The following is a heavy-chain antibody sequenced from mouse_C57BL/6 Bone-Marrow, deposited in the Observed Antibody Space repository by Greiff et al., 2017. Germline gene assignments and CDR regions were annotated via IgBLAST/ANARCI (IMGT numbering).Heavy chain of an antibody. V-gene: IGHV6-3*01. CDR2: IRLKSDNYAT. Sequence: EVQLQQSGGGLVQPGGSMKLSCVASGFTFSNYWMNWVRQSPEKGLEWVAQIRLKSDNYATHYAESVKGRFTISRDDSKSSVYLQMNNLRAEDTGIYYCRGIYYGSRGDFDYWGQGTTLTVSS. J-gene: IGHJ2*01. CDR1: GFTFSNYW. D-gene: IGHD1-1*01. CDR3: RGIYYGSRGDFDY.